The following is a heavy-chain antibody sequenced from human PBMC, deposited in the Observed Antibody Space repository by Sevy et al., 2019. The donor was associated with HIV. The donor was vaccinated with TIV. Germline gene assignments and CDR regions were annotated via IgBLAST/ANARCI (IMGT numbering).Heavy chain of an antibody. D-gene: IGHD5-12*01. V-gene: IGHV3-49*03. Sequence: GGYLRLSCTASGFTFGDCAMSWFRQAPGKGLEWVGFIRARTYGGTTEYAASVKGRFTISRDDSKSIAYLQMNSLKTEDTAVYYCSQVRGWAAPEQLYYWGQGTLVTVSS. CDR2: IRARTYGGTT. J-gene: IGHJ4*02. CDR3: SQVRGWAAPEQLYY. CDR1: GFTFGDCA.